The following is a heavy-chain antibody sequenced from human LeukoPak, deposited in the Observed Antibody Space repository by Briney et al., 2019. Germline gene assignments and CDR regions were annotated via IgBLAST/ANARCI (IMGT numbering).Heavy chain of an antibody. D-gene: IGHD3-10*01. CDR2: ISAYNGNT. V-gene: IGHV1-18*01. CDR3: ARAGAYYYGSGSFLDYYYYMDV. J-gene: IGHJ6*03. Sequence: ASVKVSCKASGCTFTSYGISWVRQAPGQGLEWMGWISAYNGNTNYAQKLQGRVTMTTDTSTSTAYRELRSLRSDDTAVYHCARAGAYYYGSGSFLDYYYYMDVWGKGTTVTVSS. CDR1: GCTFTSYG.